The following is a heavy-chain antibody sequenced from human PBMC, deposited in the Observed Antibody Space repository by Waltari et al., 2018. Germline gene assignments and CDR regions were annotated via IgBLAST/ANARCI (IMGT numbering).Heavy chain of an antibody. Sequence: QVQLQESGPGLVKPSETLSLTCTVSGGSISSYYWSWIRQPPGKGLEWIGYIYYSGSTNYNPSLKSRVTISVDTSKNQFSLKLSSVTAADTAVYYCARDVGTNWGTYYYMDVWGKGTTVTVSS. CDR2: IYYSGST. J-gene: IGHJ6*03. CDR3: ARDVGTNWGTYYYMDV. V-gene: IGHV4-59*01. CDR1: GGSISSYY. D-gene: IGHD7-27*01.